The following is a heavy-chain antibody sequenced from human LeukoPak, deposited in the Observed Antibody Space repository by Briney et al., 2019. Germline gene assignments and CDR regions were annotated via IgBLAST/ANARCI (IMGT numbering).Heavy chain of an antibody. CDR3: ARDRRRRYSSSWYGGLDY. D-gene: IGHD6-13*01. V-gene: IGHV7-4-1*02. Sequence: ASVKVSCKASGYTFTSYAMNWVRQAPGQGLEWMGWINTNTGNPTYAQGFTGRFVFSLDTSVSTAYLQISSLKAEDTAVYYCARDRRRRYSSSWYGGLDYWGQGTLVTVSS. CDR1: GYTFTSYA. J-gene: IGHJ4*02. CDR2: INTNTGNP.